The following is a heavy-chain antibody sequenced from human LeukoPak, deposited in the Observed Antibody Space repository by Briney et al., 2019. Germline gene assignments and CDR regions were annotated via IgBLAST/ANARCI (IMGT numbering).Heavy chain of an antibody. CDR3: ARDERGYSYGNYFDY. V-gene: IGHV3-48*03. Sequence: GGSLRLSCAASGFTFSSYEMNWVRQAPGKGLELVSYISSSGSTIYYADSVKGRFTISRDNAKNSLYLQMNSLRAEDTAVYYCARDERGYSYGNYFDYWGQGTLVTVSS. D-gene: IGHD5-18*01. CDR1: GFTFSSYE. CDR2: ISSSGSTI. J-gene: IGHJ4*02.